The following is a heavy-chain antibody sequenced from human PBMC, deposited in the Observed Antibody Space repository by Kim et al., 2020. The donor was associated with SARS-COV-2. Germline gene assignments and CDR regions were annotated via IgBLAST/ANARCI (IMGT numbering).Heavy chain of an antibody. CDR1: GGSFSGYY. J-gene: IGHJ4*02. Sequence: SETLSLTCAVYGGSFSGYYWSWIRQPPGKGLEWIGEINHSGSTNYNPSLKSRVTISVDTSKNQFSLKLSSVTAADTAVYYCARIIAVAGSDYWGQGTLVTVSS. V-gene: IGHV4-34*01. CDR2: INHSGST. D-gene: IGHD6-19*01. CDR3: ARIIAVAGSDY.